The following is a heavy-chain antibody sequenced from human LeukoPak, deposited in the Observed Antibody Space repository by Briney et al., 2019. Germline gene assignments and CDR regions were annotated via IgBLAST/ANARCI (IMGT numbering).Heavy chain of an antibody. D-gene: IGHD5/OR15-5a*01. CDR2: TYYRSKWYN. Sequence: SQTLSLTCAISGDSASSNSATWNWIRQSPTRGLEWLGRTYYRSKWYNDYAVSVRSRITINSDTSKNQFSLQLNSVTPEDTAVYYCARMSYPFTPKAYFDYWGQGTLVTVSS. CDR1: GDSASSNSAT. CDR3: ARMSYPFTPKAYFDY. J-gene: IGHJ4*02. V-gene: IGHV6-1*01.